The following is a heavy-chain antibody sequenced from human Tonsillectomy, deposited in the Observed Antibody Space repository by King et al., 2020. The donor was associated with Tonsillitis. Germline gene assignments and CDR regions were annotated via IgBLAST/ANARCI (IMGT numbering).Heavy chain of an antibody. Sequence: VQLVESGGGLVKPGGSLRLSCAASGFTFSSYSMNWVRQAPGKGLEWVSSISSSSSYIYYADSVKGRFTISRDNAKNSLYLQMNSLRAEDTAVYYCARDQLVGYYDSRGDLGGGGYYFDYWGQGTLVTVSS. CDR1: GFTFSSYS. V-gene: IGHV3-21*01. CDR2: ISSSSSYI. J-gene: IGHJ4*02. D-gene: IGHD3-22*01. CDR3: ARDQLVGYYDSRGDLGGGGYYFDY.